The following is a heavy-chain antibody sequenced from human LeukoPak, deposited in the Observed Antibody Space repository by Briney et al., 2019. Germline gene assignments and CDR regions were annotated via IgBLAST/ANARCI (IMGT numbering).Heavy chain of an antibody. Sequence: SETLSLTCTVSGGSISSGSYYWSWIRQPAGKGLEWIGRIYTSGSTNYNPSLKSRVTISVDMSKHQFCLELSSVTAADTAVYYCARGLGGWELLDYWGQGTLVTVSS. D-gene: IGHD1-26*01. CDR2: IYTSGST. CDR3: ARGLGGWELLDY. J-gene: IGHJ4*02. V-gene: IGHV4-61*02. CDR1: GGSISSGSYY.